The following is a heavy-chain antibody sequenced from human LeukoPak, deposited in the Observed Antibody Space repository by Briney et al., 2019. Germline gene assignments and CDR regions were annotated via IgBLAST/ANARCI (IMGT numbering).Heavy chain of an antibody. CDR2: IHYSGKA. CDR3: ARFGVDYDMDV. J-gene: IGHJ6*02. Sequence: SETLSLTCTVSGGSISGHYWTWIRQPPGKGLEWIGQIHYSGKADYNPSLRSRINISVDMSKNPMSLKVNSVTAADTAVYYCARFGVDYDMDVWGQGTTVTVS. CDR1: GGSISGHY. D-gene: IGHD3-16*01. V-gene: IGHV4-59*11.